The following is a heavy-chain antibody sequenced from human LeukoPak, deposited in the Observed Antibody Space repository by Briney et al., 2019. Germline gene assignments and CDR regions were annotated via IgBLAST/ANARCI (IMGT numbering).Heavy chain of an antibody. J-gene: IGHJ6*02. CDR1: GFTFSDYY. CDR2: ISNSGSTI. D-gene: IGHD2-2*01. Sequence: GGSLRLSCAASGFTFSDYYMTWIRQAPGKGLEWVSYISNSGSTIYYADSVKGRFTISRDNSKNTLYLQMNSLRAEDTAVYYCAKETAYCSSTSCFFYGMDVWGQGTTVTVSS. CDR3: AKETAYCSSTSCFFYGMDV. V-gene: IGHV3-11*01.